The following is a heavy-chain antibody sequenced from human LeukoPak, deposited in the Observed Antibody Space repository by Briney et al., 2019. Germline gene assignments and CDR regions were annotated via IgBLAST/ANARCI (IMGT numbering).Heavy chain of an antibody. CDR2: IIPIFGTA. V-gene: IGHV1-69*06. CDR1: GGTFSSYA. CDR3: ARVPITMVRGVIIGLQFDY. D-gene: IGHD3-10*01. J-gene: IGHJ4*02. Sequence: ASVNLSCKASGGTFSSYAISWVRQAPGHGLEWMGGIIPIFGTANYAQKFQGRVTITADKSTSTAYMELSSLRSEDTAVYYCARVPITMVRGVIIGLQFDYWGQGTLVTVSS.